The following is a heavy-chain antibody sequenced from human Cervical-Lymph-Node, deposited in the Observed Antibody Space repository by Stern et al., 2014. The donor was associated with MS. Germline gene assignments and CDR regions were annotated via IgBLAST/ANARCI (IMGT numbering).Heavy chain of an antibody. J-gene: IGHJ6*02. Sequence: QVQLVESGAEVKKPGASVKVSCKASGYTFNDYYLHWVRQAPGQGLEWLGWINPNSGGTNYQGRVTMTRDTSISTAYMELSSLKSDDAAVYFCARGYRWKSDYYYGMDVWGQGTTVTVSS. D-gene: IGHD1-20*01. CDR3: ARGYRWKSDYYYGMDV. CDR1: GYTFNDYY. CDR2: INPNSGGT. V-gene: IGHV1-2*02.